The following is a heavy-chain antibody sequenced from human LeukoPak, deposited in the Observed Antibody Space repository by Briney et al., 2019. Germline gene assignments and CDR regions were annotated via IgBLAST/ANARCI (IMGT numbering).Heavy chain of an antibody. CDR1: GIIFGSHG. CDR2: INPNGDRT. J-gene: IGHJ4*02. V-gene: IGHV3-23*01. Sequence: PGGSLRLSCAASGIIFGSHGMAWVRQAPWKGLEWVSSINPNGDRTFHADFVKGRFTISRDNSKNTVSLHMNSLRAEDSAIYRCARAYDKAYDYWGQGTLVTVSS. CDR3: ARAYDKAYDY. D-gene: IGHD2-21*01.